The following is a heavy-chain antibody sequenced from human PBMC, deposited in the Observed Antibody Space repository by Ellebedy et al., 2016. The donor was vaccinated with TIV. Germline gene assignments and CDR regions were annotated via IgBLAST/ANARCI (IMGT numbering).Heavy chain of an antibody. Sequence: GESLKISCAASGFTFSSYGMHWVRQAPGRGLEWVAVISYDGSNKYYADSVKGRFTISRDNSRNTLFLQMNSLRADDTAVYYCERADYGGNYKWFDPWGQGTLVTVSS. CDR2: ISYDGSNK. D-gene: IGHD4-23*01. CDR3: ERADYGGNYKWFDP. V-gene: IGHV3-30*03. J-gene: IGHJ5*02. CDR1: GFTFSSYG.